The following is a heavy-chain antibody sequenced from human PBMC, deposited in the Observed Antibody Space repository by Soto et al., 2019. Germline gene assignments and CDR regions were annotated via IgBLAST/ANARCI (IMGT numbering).Heavy chain of an antibody. CDR2: IRSKAYGGTT. J-gene: IGHJ5*02. Sequence: SLRLSCTASGFTFGDYAMSWVRQAPGKGLEWVGFIRSKAYGGTTEYAASVKGRFTISRDDSKSIAYLQMNSLKTEDTAVYYCTRDTYYYDSSGYFNWFDPWGQGTLVTVS. V-gene: IGHV3-49*04. D-gene: IGHD3-22*01. CDR3: TRDTYYYDSSGYFNWFDP. CDR1: GFTFGDYA.